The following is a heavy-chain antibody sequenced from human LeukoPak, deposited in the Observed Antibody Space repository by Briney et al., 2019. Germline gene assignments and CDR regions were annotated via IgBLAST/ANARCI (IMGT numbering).Heavy chain of an antibody. CDR2: IYHSGST. V-gene: IGHV4-30-2*01. D-gene: IGHD5-18*01. Sequence: PSETLSLTCAVSGGSISSGGYSWSWIRQPPGKGLEWIGYIYHSGSTYYNPSLKSRVTISVDTSENQFSLKLSSVTAANTAVYYCARGKYSYGYFDYWGQGTLVTVSS. CDR1: GGSISSGGYS. CDR3: ARGKYSYGYFDY. J-gene: IGHJ4*02.